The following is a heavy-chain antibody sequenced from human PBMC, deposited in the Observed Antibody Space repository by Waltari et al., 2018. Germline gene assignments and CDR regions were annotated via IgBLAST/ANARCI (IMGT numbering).Heavy chain of an antibody. Sequence: QVQLVESGGGVVQPGRSLRLSCAASGFTFSSYGMHWVRQAPGKGLEWVAVMRYDGRNKDYADSVKGRFTIARDNSKNTLYLQMNSLRAEDTAVYYCARDIGDIAAAGIDYWGQGTLVTVSS. J-gene: IGHJ4*02. CDR1: GFTFSSYG. CDR2: MRYDGRNK. CDR3: ARDIGDIAAAGIDY. V-gene: IGHV3-33*01. D-gene: IGHD6-13*01.